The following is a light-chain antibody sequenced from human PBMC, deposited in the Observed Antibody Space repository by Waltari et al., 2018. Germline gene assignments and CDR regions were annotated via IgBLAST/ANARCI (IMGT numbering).Light chain of an antibody. CDR1: QSISNW. CDR2: KAS. Sequence: DIQMTQSPSTLSASVGDRVTITCRASQSISNWLAWYQQKPGKAPKLLIYKASSLESGVPSRFSGSGSGTEFTLTISSLQPDDFATYYCQQYNIYSWTFGQGTKVEVK. V-gene: IGKV1-5*03. CDR3: QQYNIYSWT. J-gene: IGKJ1*01.